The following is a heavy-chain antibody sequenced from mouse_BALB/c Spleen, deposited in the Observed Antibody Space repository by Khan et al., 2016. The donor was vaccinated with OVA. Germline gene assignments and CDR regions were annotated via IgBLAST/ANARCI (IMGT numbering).Heavy chain of an antibody. CDR2: IWAGGSA. Sequence: QVQLMESGPGLVAPSQSLSITCTVYGYSLTRYGVHWVRQPPGKGLEWMGLIWAGGSAKYNWALMSRLSISIDNSKSIVFLIMNSLKTDDTALYYCARSKYLARYWGQGTTLTVSS. CDR3: ARSKYLARY. D-gene: IGHD3-3*01. J-gene: IGHJ2*01. V-gene: IGHV2-9*02. CDR1: GYSLTRYG.